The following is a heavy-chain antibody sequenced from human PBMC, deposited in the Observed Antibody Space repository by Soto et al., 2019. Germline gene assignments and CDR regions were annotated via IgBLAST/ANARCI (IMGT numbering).Heavy chain of an antibody. CDR3: AKDRSGSGSYSYYSYGMDV. CDR2: ISYDGSNK. V-gene: IGHV3-30*18. D-gene: IGHD3-10*01. Sequence: QVQLVESGGGVVQPGRSLRLSCAASGFTFSSYGMHWVRQAPGKGLEWVAVISYDGSNKYYADSVKGRFTISRDNSKNTLYLQMNSLRAEETAVYYCAKDRSGSGSYSYYSYGMDVWGQGTTVTVSS. J-gene: IGHJ6*02. CDR1: GFTFSSYG.